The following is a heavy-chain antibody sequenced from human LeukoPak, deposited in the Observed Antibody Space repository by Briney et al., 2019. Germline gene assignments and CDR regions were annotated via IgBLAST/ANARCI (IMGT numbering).Heavy chain of an antibody. CDR3: ATLTPWSGDDGGDLDY. Sequence: GASVKVSCKASGYTFTGYYMHWVRQAPGQGLEWMGRINPNSGGTNYAQKFQGRVTMTRDTSISTAYMELSSLRSEDTAVYYCATLTPWSGDDGGDLDYWGQGTLVTVSS. CDR1: GYTFTGYY. CDR2: INPNSGGT. J-gene: IGHJ4*02. D-gene: IGHD3-3*01. V-gene: IGHV1-2*06.